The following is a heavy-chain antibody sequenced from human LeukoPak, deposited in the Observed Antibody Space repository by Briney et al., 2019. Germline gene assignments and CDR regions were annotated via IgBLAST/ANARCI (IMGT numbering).Heavy chain of an antibody. Sequence: ASVKLSCKASGYTFTSYFLHWVRQAPGQGLEWLGIINPTSGSTTYPQKFLGRVTVTRDRSTSTVYMELNSLRSEDTGVYYCARDGVYSSGYYRGLYWGQGTLVTVSS. V-gene: IGHV1-46*01. D-gene: IGHD6-19*01. J-gene: IGHJ4*02. CDR2: INPTSGST. CDR3: ARDGVYSSGYYRGLY. CDR1: GYTFTSYF.